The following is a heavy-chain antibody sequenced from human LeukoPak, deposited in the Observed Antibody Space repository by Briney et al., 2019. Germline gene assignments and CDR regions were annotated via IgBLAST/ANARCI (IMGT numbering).Heavy chain of an antibody. CDR2: IIPILGIA. CDR3: ARGGLGMTTVTKFDY. V-gene: IGHV1-69*02. CDR1: GGTFSSYT. Sequence: ASVKVSCKASGGTFSSYTISWVRQAPGQGLEWMGRIIPILGIANYAQKFQGRVTITVDKSTSTAYMELSSLRSEDTAVYYCARGGLGMTTVTKFDYWGQGTLVTVSS. J-gene: IGHJ4*02. D-gene: IGHD4-17*01.